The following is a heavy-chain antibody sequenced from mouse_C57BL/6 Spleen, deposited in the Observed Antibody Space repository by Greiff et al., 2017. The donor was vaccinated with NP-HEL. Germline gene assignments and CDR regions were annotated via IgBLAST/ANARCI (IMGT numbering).Heavy chain of an antibody. V-gene: IGHV1-82*01. CDR3: VLDAYSVYFDY. Sequence: QVQLQQSGPELVKPGASVKISCKASGYAFSSSWMNWVKQRPGKGLEWIGRIYPGDGDTNYNGKFKGKATLTADKSSSTAYMQLSSLTSEDSAVYFCVLDAYSVYFDYWGQGTTLTVSS. CDR2: IYPGDGDT. J-gene: IGHJ2*01. CDR1: GYAFSSSW. D-gene: IGHD2-10*01.